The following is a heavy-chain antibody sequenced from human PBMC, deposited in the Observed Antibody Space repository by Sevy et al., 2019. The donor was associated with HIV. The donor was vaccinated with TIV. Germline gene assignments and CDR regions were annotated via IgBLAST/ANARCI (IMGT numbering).Heavy chain of an antibody. D-gene: IGHD1-26*01. V-gene: IGHV3-49*04. CDR3: TRWSGAQSIFDY. J-gene: IGHJ4*02. Sequence: GGSLRLSCTASGFTFGDYAMSWVRQAPGKGLEWVAFIKSKALGGTTESVASVKGRFTISRDDSKSIAYLQMNNLKTEDTAVYYCTRWSGAQSIFDYWGQGTLVTVSS. CDR1: GFTFGDYA. CDR2: IKSKALGGTT.